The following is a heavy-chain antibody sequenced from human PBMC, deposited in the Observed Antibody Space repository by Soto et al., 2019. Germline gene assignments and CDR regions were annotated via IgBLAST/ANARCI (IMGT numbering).Heavy chain of an antibody. J-gene: IGHJ4*02. V-gene: IGHV4-30-4*01. Sequence: QVQLQESGPGLVKPSQTLSLTCTVSGGSISTVDYWWSWIRQSPDMGLEWIGHIYDGGRTYNNPSHDSRVTMPVDPSKSQLSLTFSSVSAADTAVYYCARGPSGDKVDSWGQGTLVTVSS. D-gene: IGHD7-27*01. CDR1: GGSISTVDYW. CDR3: ARGPSGDKVDS. CDR2: IYDGGRT.